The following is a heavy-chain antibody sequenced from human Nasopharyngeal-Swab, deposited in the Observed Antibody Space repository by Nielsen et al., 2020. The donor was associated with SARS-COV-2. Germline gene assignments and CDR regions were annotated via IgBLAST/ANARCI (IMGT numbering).Heavy chain of an antibody. J-gene: IGHJ4*02. V-gene: IGHV1-69*10. CDR2: IIVNLGMT. CDR3: ATWGIGYGENAHATFDS. Sequence: SVKVSCKASGYTFSDYYMHWVRQAPGQGLEWMGGIIVNLGMTKYAQKFKDSVIINADESTGTAYMELSSLRSEDTAVYYCATWGIGYGENAHATFDSWGQGTQVTVSS. D-gene: IGHD4-17*01. CDR1: GYTFSDYY.